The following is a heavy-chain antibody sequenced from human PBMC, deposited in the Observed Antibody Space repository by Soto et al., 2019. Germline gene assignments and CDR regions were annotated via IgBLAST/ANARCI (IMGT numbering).Heavy chain of an antibody. CDR1: GYTITRYG. V-gene: IGHV1-46*01. J-gene: IGHJ4*02. Sequence: ASVKVSCKTSGYTITRYGISWVRQAPGQGLEWMGRINPSGGSTSYAQKLQGRVTMTRDTSTSTVYMELSSLRSEDTAVYYCARRPILTTYFDYWGQGTLVTVSS. D-gene: IGHD1-1*01. CDR2: INPSGGST. CDR3: ARRPILTTYFDY.